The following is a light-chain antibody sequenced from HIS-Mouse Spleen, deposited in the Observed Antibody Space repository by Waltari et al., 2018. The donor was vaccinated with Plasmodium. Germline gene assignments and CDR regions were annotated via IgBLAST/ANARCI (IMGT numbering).Light chain of an antibody. V-gene: IGLV3-21*02. CDR2: DDS. CDR3: QVWDSSSDHRV. CDR1: NIGSKS. J-gene: IGLJ3*02. Sequence: SYVLTQPPSVSVAPGQTARITCGGNNIGSKSVHWYQQKPGQAHVLVVYDDSARPPGIPERFSGSNSGNTATLTISRVEAGDEADYYCQVWDSSSDHRVFGGGTKLTVL.